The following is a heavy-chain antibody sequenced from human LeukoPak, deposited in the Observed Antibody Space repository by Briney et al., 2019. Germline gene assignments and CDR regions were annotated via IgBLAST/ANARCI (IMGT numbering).Heavy chain of an antibody. CDR2: ISGSGGST. J-gene: IGHJ4*02. CDR1: GFTFSDYY. CDR3: AKDVVVVAATQSDY. Sequence: PGGSLRLSCAASGFTFSDYYMGWIRQAPGKGLEWVSAISGSGGSTYYADSVKGRFTISRDNSKNTLYLQMNSLRAEDTAVYYCAKDVVVVAATQSDYWGQGTLVTVSS. D-gene: IGHD2-15*01. V-gene: IGHV3-23*01.